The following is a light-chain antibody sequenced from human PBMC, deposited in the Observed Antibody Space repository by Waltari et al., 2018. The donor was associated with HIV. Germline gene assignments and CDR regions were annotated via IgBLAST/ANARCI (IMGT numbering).Light chain of an antibody. Sequence: EIVMTQSPATLSVSPGGRATLSCRASQSVSSSLVWSQHKPGQAPRLLIYGASTRATGIPARFSGSGSGTEFTLTINSLQSEDFAVYYWQQYNAWPRTFGQGTKVEVK. V-gene: IGKV3-15*01. J-gene: IGKJ1*01. CDR3: QQYNAWPRT. CDR2: GAS. CDR1: QSVSSS.